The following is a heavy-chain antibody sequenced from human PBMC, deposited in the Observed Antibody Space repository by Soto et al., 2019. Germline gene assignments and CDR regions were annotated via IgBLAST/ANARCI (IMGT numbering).Heavy chain of an antibody. CDR1: GGSISSSSYY. CDR3: ARGSGRQVYNYYGMDV. V-gene: IGHV4-39*07. D-gene: IGHD3-10*01. Sequence: SETLSLTCTVSGGSISSSSYYWGWIRQPPGKGLEWIGSIYYSGSTYYNPSLKSRVTISVDKSKNQFSLKLSSVTAADTAVYYCARGSGRQVYNYYGMDVWGQGTTVT. CDR2: IYYSGST. J-gene: IGHJ6*02.